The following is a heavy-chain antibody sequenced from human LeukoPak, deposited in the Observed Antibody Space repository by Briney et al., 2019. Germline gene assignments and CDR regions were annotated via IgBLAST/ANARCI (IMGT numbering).Heavy chain of an antibody. D-gene: IGHD6-19*01. CDR3: AARPTSAAVAPSDF. V-gene: IGHV3-23*01. Sequence: GGSLRLSCEASGFTFSTYAMSWVRQASGKGLEWVSAISGSGDSTYYADSVKGRFTISRDNSKSMLYLEMNSLRAEDTATYYCAARPTSAAVAPSDFWGQGTLVTVSS. J-gene: IGHJ4*02. CDR2: ISGSGDST. CDR1: GFTFSTYA.